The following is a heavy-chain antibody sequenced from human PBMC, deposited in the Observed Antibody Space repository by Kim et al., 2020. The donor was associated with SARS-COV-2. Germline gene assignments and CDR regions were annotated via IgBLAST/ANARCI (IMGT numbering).Heavy chain of an antibody. CDR2: ISYDGSNK. CDR3: ARAVVPAAIPFDP. Sequence: GGSLRLSCAASGFTFSSYAMHWVRQAPGKGLEWVAVISYDGSNKYYADSVKGRFTISRDNSKNTLYLQMNSLRAEDTAVYYCARAVVPAAIPFDPCGQGTLVTVSS. J-gene: IGHJ5*02. CDR1: GFTFSSYA. V-gene: IGHV3-30-3*01. D-gene: IGHD2-2*02.